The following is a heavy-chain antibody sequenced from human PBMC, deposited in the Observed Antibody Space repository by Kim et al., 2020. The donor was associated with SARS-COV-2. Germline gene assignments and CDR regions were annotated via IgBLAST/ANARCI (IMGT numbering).Heavy chain of an antibody. D-gene: IGHD7-27*01. Sequence: GGSLRLSCAASGFTFSSQSMSWVRQAPGKGLEWVSTIRGSGADTYYADSVKGRFTISRDNSKNTLYLQMISLRAEDTAVYYCVKGSNWGGDYWGQGTLVTVSS. CDR3: VKGSNWGGDY. V-gene: IGHV3-23*01. CDR2: IRGSGADT. CDR1: GFTFSSQS. J-gene: IGHJ4*02.